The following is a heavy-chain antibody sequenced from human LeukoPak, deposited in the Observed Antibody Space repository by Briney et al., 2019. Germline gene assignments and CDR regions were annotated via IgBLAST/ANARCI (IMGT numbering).Heavy chain of an antibody. CDR3: AREGGGYCSSTSCLYYYYYGMDV. D-gene: IGHD2-2*01. CDR2: IYYSGST. Sequence: SETLSLTCTVSGGSISSYYWSWIRQPPGKGLEWIGYIYYSGSTNYNPSLKSRVTISVDTSKNQFSLKLSFVTAADTAVYYCAREGGGYCSSTSCLYYYYYGMDVWGQGTTVTVSS. V-gene: IGHV4-59*01. J-gene: IGHJ6*02. CDR1: GGSISSYY.